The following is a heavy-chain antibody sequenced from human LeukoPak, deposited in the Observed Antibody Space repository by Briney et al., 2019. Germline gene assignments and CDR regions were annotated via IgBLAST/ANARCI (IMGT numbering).Heavy chain of an antibody. CDR2: ISSSSSYI. Sequence: PGGTLRLSCAASGFTFSSYSMNWVRQGPGKGLEWVSSISSSSSYIYYADSVKGRFTISRDNAKNSLYLQMNSLRAEDTAVCYCARDFPGWGSYRSPIDYWGQGTLVTVSS. V-gene: IGHV3-21*01. CDR3: ARDFPGWGSYRSPIDY. J-gene: IGHJ4*02. CDR1: GFTFSSYS. D-gene: IGHD3-16*02.